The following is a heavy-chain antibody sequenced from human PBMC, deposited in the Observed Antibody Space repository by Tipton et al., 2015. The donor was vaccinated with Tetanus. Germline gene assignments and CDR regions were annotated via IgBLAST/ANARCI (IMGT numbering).Heavy chain of an antibody. V-gene: IGHV4-31*03. CDR1: GDSISSGGHY. Sequence: TLSLTCSVSGDSISSGGHYWGWIRQHPGKGLEWIGNIHYSGSTSYNPSLKSRVTISVDTSKNQFSLKLNSVTAADTAVYYCAREGAPRAFDIWGQGTMVTVSS. CDR3: AREGAPRAFDI. J-gene: IGHJ3*02. CDR2: IHYSGST.